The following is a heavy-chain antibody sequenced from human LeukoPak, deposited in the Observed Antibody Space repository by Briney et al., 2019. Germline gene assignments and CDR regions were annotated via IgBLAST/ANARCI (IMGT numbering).Heavy chain of an antibody. CDR1: GYTFTSYG. J-gene: IGHJ5*02. CDR3: ARDHTTLAVASFDP. Sequence: ASVKVSCKASGYTFTSYGISWVRQAPGQGLEWMGWISAYNGNTNYAQKLQGRVTMTTDTSTSTAYMELRSLRSDDTAVYYCARDHTTLAVASFDPWGQGTLVTVSS. CDR2: ISAYNGNT. V-gene: IGHV1-18*01. D-gene: IGHD6-19*01.